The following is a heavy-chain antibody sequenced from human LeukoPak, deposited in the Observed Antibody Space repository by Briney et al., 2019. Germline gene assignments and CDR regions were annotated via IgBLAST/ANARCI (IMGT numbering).Heavy chain of an antibody. Sequence: SQTLSLTCTVSGGSISSGSYYWSWIRQPAGKGLEWIGRIYTSGSTNYNPSLKSRVTISVDTSKNQFSLKLSSVTAADTAVYYCARGAAAAGTYYYYYMDVWGKGTTVTVSS. D-gene: IGHD6-13*01. V-gene: IGHV4-61*02. CDR3: ARGAAAAGTYYYYYMDV. CDR2: IYTSGST. J-gene: IGHJ6*03. CDR1: GGSISSGSYY.